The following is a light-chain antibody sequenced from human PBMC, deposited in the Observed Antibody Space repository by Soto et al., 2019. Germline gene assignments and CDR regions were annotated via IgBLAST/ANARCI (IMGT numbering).Light chain of an antibody. Sequence: DIQMTQSPSSLSASVGDIVTITCRASQSISSYLNWYQQKPGKAPKLLIYAASSLQSGVPSRFSGSGSGTDFTLTISSLQPEDFATYYCQQSYSNRWTFGQGTKVDIK. CDR2: AAS. CDR1: QSISSY. CDR3: QQSYSNRWT. V-gene: IGKV1-39*01. J-gene: IGKJ1*01.